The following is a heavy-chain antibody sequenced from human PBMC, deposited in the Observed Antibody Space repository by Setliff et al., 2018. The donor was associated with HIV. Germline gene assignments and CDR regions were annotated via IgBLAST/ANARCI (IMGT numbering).Heavy chain of an antibody. Sequence: SETLSLTCTVSGGSISSHYWSWIRQPPGKGLEWIGHIYTSGSTNYNPSLKSRVATSVGTSKNQFSLKLSSVTAADTAVYYCARCYYNFWSGYPLDYMDVWGKGTTVTVSS. D-gene: IGHD3-3*01. CDR2: IYTSGST. CDR1: GGSISSHY. V-gene: IGHV4-4*08. J-gene: IGHJ6*03. CDR3: ARCYYNFWSGYPLDYMDV.